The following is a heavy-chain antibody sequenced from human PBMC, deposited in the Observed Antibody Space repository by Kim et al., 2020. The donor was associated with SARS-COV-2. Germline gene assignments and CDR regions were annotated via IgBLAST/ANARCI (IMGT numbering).Heavy chain of an antibody. CDR2: NKRDGSAA. Sequence: GGSLRLSCAVSGFSSRNHWMSWVRQAPGKGLEWVSMNKRDGSAAHYVDSVKGRFTMSRDNANNSLYLQMNSLRIEDTAIYYCAALHSVEVPGGIWGQGTLGTLSS. CDR3: AALHSVEVPGGI. D-gene: IGHD3-10*01. J-gene: IGHJ1*01. CDR1: GFSSRNHW. V-gene: IGHV3-7*01.